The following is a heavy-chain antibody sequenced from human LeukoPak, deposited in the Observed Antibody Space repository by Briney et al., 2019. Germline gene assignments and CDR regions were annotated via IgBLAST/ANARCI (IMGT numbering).Heavy chain of an antibody. V-gene: IGHV4-39*07. J-gene: IGHJ4*02. CDR3: ARYDVWGTYRAFDY. CDR1: GGSISSSSYY. Sequence: SETPSLTCTVSGGSISSSSYYWGWIRQPPVKGLEWIGSIYYSGSTYYNPSLKSRVTISVDTSKNQFSLKLSSVTAADTAVYYCARYDVWGTYRAFDYWGQGTLVTVSS. D-gene: IGHD3-16*02. CDR2: IYYSGST.